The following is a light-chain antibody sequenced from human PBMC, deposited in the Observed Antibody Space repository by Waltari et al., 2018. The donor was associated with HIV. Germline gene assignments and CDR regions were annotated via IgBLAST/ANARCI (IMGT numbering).Light chain of an antibody. CDR2: DVT. V-gene: IGLV2-14*03. CDR3: CADISGSALV. Sequence: QSALTQPASVSGSPGQSITIPCTANSSAVVDFESVSWYQHHPGKAPRLLIYDVTKRPSWVFSRFSGSKSGRTASLTISGLQSEDEADFYCCADISGSALVFGGGTKVTVL. J-gene: IGLJ3*02. CDR1: SSAVVDFES.